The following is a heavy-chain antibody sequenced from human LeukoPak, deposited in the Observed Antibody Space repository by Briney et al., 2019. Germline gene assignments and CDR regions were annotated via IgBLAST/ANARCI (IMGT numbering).Heavy chain of an antibody. Sequence: SETLSLTCTVSGGSISSYYWSWIRQPPGKGLEWIGYIYYSGSTNYNPSLKSRVTISVDTPKNQFSLKLSSVTAADTAVYYCARIAVAGGVAEYFQHWGQGTLVTVSS. J-gene: IGHJ1*01. V-gene: IGHV4-59*08. CDR3: ARIAVAGGVAEYFQH. D-gene: IGHD6-19*01. CDR2: IYYSGST. CDR1: GGSISSYY.